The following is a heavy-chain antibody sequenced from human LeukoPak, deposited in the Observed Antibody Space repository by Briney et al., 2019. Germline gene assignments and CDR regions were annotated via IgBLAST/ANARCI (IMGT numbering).Heavy chain of an antibody. CDR2: INHSGST. V-gene: IGHV4-34*01. CDR3: ARGRGGYCSSTSCYDTNWFDP. CDR1: GGSFSGYH. J-gene: IGHJ5*02. Sequence: TPSETLSLTCAVYGGSFSGYHWSWIRQPPGKGLEWIGEINHSGSTNYNPSLKSRVTISVDTSKNQFSLKLSSVTAADTAVYYCARGRGGYCSSTSCYDTNWFDPWGQGTLVTVSS. D-gene: IGHD2-2*01.